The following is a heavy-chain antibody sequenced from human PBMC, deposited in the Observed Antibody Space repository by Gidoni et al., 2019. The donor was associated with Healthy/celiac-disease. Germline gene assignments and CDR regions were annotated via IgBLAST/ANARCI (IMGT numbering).Heavy chain of an antibody. J-gene: IGHJ3*02. CDR3: AARYCSSARCHGSAFDI. CDR1: GGSFSGYY. CDR2: INHSGST. V-gene: IGHV4-34*01. D-gene: IGHD2-2*01. Sequence: QVQLQQWGAGLLKPSETLSLTCAVYGGSFSGYYWSWIRQPPWKGLVWIGEINHSGSTNYNPSRKSRVTISVDTSTNQFSLKLSSVTAANTAVYYCAARYCSSARCHGSAFDIWGQGTMVTVSS.